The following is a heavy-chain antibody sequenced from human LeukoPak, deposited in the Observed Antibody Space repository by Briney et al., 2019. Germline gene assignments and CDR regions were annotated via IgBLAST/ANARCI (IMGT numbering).Heavy chain of an antibody. CDR2: ISGSGGST. V-gene: IGHV3-23*01. J-gene: IGHJ4*02. CDR1: GFTFSSYA. CDR3: ATCSSTSCYTGNLDY. D-gene: IGHD2-2*02. Sequence: PGGSLRLSRAASGFTFSSYAMSWVRQAPGKGLEWVSAISGSGGSTYYADSVKGRFTISRDNSKNTLYLQMNSLRAEDTAVYYCATCSSTSCYTGNLDYWGQGTLVTVSS.